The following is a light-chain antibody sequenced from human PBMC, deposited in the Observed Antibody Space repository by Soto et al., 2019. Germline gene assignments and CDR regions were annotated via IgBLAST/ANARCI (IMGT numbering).Light chain of an antibody. CDR3: QHYNSYSEA. J-gene: IGKJ1*01. CDR2: KAS. Sequence: DIQMTQSPSTLSGSVGDRVTITCRASQTISSWLAWYQQKPGKAPKLLIYKASTLKSGLPSRLSGSGSGTEFPLTISSLQPDDFATYYCQHYNSYSEAFGQGTKVELK. V-gene: IGKV1-5*03. CDR1: QTISSW.